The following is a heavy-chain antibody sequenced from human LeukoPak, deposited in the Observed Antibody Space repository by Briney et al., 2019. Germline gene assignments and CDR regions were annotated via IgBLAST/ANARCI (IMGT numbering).Heavy chain of an antibody. CDR1: DASVYSSDHY. CDR3: ARVPYYDFWSGGDAFDI. CDR2: VYYSGSV. V-gene: IGHV4-39*07. Sequence: SETLSLTCTVSDASVYSSDHYWGWIRQPPGKGLEWIGSVYYSGSVYYKPSLKSRLTLLVDISKNKFSLELTSVTAADTAVYYCARVPYYDFWSGGDAFDIWGQGTMVTVSS. J-gene: IGHJ3*02. D-gene: IGHD3-3*01.